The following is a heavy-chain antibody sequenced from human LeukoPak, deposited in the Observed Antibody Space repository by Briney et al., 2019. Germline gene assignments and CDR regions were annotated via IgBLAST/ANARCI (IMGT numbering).Heavy chain of an antibody. J-gene: IGHJ4*02. CDR3: AREDCSGGSCYGLDY. V-gene: IGHV1-46*01. Sequence: ASVKVSCKASGYTFTSYYMHWVRQAPGQGLEWMGIINPSGGSTSYAQKFQGRVTMTRDTSTSTVYMELSSLRSEDTAGYYCAREDCSGGSCYGLDYWGQGSLVNVSS. CDR1: GYTFTSYY. D-gene: IGHD2-15*01. CDR2: INPSGGST.